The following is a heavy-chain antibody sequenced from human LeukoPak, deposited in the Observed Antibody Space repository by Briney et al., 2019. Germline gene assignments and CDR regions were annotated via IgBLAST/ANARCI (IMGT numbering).Heavy chain of an antibody. V-gene: IGHV3-30-3*01. CDR2: ISYDGSNK. CDR3: ARGPILYPRDY. Sequence: PGGSLRLSCAASGFTFSSYAMHWVRQAPGKGLEWVAVISYDGSNKYYADSVKGRFTVSRDNSKDTVDLQMNSLRAEDTAVYYCARGPILYPRDYWGQGTLVTVSS. CDR1: GFTFSSYA. D-gene: IGHD3-3*01. J-gene: IGHJ4*02.